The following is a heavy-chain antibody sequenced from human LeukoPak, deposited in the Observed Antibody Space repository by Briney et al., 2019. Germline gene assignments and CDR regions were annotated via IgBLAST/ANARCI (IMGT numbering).Heavy chain of an antibody. D-gene: IGHD2-2*01. CDR2: ISYSRSP. J-gene: IGHJ3*02. CDR3: ARGGLGTSYWYYAFDI. Sequence: SETLSLTCTVSGRSISSCGYYWNWIRQHPGKGLEWIGYISYSRSPHHNPSLKSRVTISVDTSKNQFSLKLTSVTAADTAVYYCARGGLGTSYWYYAFDIWGQGTMVTVSS. CDR1: GRSISSCGYY. V-gene: IGHV4-31*03.